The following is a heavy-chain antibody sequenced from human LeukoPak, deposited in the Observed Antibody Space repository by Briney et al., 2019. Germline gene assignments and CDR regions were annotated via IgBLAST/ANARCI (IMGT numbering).Heavy chain of an antibody. Sequence: GGSLRLSCSVSGFNFRDFAMHWVRQAPGKGLEWVSGLSRSGTTTNYADSVKGRFTVSRDKSKHTMFLQMNSLRPEDTAIYYCAKEQRIRHCSEGVCMEGYYFDYWGQGALVTVSS. CDR1: GFNFRDFA. CDR2: LSRSGTTT. CDR3: AKEQRIRHCSEGVCMEGYYFDY. V-gene: IGHV3-23*01. J-gene: IGHJ4*02. D-gene: IGHD2-15*01.